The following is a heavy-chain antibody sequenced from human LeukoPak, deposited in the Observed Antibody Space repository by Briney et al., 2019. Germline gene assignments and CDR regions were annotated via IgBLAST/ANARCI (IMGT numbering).Heavy chain of an antibody. V-gene: IGHV3-33*01. Sequence: GGSLRLSCAASGFTFSSYGMHWVRQAPGKGLEWVAVIWYDGSNKYYADSVKGRFTISRDNSKNTLYLQMNSLRAEDTAVYYCARDMEQLVGWELRNWFDPWGQGTLVTVSS. D-gene: IGHD6-13*01. CDR2: IWYDGSNK. J-gene: IGHJ5*02. CDR1: GFTFSSYG. CDR3: ARDMEQLVGWELRNWFDP.